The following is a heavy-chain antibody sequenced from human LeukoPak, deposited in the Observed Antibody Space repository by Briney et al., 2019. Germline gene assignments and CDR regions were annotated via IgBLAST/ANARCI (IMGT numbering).Heavy chain of an antibody. D-gene: IGHD2-2*01. Sequence: PGGSLRLSCAASGFTFDDYAMHWVRQAPGKGLEWVSGISWNRGSIGYADSVKGRFTISRDNAKMSLYLQMNSLRAEDTALYYCAKGYCSSISCHADYWGQGTLSPPPQ. CDR3: AKGYCSSISCHADY. J-gene: IGHJ4*02. V-gene: IGHV3-9*01. CDR1: GFTFDDYA. CDR2: ISWNRGSI.